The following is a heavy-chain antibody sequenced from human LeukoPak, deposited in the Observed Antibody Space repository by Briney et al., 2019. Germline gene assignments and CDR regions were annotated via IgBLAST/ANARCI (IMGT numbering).Heavy chain of an antibody. D-gene: IGHD6-19*01. V-gene: IGHV1-69*01. J-gene: IGHJ4*02. Sequence: GSSVKVSCKASGGTFSSYAISWVRQAPGQGLEWMGGIIPIFGTANYAQKFQGRVTITADESTSTAYTELSSLRSEDTAVYYCARSAYSSGWYAFDYWGQGTLVTVSS. CDR1: GGTFSSYA. CDR2: IIPIFGTA. CDR3: ARSAYSSGWYAFDY.